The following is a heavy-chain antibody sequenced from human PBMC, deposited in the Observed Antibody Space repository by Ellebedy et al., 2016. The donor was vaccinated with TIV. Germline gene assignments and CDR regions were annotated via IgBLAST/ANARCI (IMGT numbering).Heavy chain of an antibody. J-gene: IGHJ4*02. D-gene: IGHD6-19*01. CDR2: INPSGGST. V-gene: IGHV1-46*04. Sequence: AASVKVSCKASGYTFTGYYMHWVRQAPGQGLEWMGIINPSGGSTTYAQNLQGRVTMTRDTSTTTVYMELSSLRSDDTAVYYCARSRSSGWLHTPDYWGQGTLVIVSS. CDR1: GYTFTGYY. CDR3: ARSRSSGWLHTPDY.